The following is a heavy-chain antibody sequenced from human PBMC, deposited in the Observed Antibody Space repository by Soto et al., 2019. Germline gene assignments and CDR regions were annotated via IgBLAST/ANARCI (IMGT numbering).Heavy chain of an antibody. Sequence: QEQLVESGGGVVQAGRSLRLSCAASGFTFNFFGMHWVRQAPGKGLEWVAVISYDGSEKYYADSVKGRFTMSRDNSKNMVYLDMSSLRPEDTSVYYCAKERRYSFDAFDIWGHGTMVTVSS. J-gene: IGHJ3*02. V-gene: IGHV3-30*18. D-gene: IGHD5-12*01. CDR1: GFTFNFFG. CDR3: AKERRYSFDAFDI. CDR2: ISYDGSEK.